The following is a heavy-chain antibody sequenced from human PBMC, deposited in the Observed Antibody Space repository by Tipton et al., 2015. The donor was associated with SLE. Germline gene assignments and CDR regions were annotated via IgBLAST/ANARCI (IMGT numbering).Heavy chain of an antibody. CDR2: VYYSGSA. D-gene: IGHD2-21*01. Sequence: TLSLTCTVSGGSISSISSYWGWIRQPPGKGLEWLGNVYYSGSAYYNPSLRSRLTISMDTSKNQFSLRLTSVTAADTAVYYCVRQRLWSDCWGQGNLVTVSS. J-gene: IGHJ4*02. CDR3: VRQRLWSDC. CDR1: GGSISSISSY. V-gene: IGHV4-39*01.